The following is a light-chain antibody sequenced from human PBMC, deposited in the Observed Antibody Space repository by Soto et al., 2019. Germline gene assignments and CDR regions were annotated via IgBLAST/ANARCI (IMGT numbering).Light chain of an antibody. CDR1: QSVSGY. CDR2: DAS. V-gene: IGKV3-11*01. Sequence: EIVLTQSPATLSLSPGNRATLSCRASQSVSGYLAWYQQKPGQAPRLLIYDASNRATGIPARFSGSGSGTDFTLTISSLESEDSAVYYCQQRRDWYTFGQGTKLEIK. CDR3: QQRRDWYT. J-gene: IGKJ2*01.